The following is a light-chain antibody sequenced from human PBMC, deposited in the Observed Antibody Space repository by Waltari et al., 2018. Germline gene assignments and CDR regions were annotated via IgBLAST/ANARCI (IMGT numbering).Light chain of an antibody. V-gene: IGLV2-14*03. CDR2: DVS. J-gene: IGLJ2*01. Sequence: QSALTQPASVSGSPGPSISISCPGTSIDIGHYDHDAWYQQQPGKAPNMMIYDVSHRPSGVSNRFSGSKSGNTASLIISGLQSEDEGDYYCSSYSGTNTRVIFGGGTKLTVL. CDR1: SIDIGHYDH. CDR3: SSYSGTNTRVI.